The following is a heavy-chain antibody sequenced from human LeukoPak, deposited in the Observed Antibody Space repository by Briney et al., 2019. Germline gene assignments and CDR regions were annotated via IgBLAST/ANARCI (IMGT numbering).Heavy chain of an antibody. D-gene: IGHD4-17*01. CDR2: INPNSGGT. V-gene: IGHV1-2*02. CDR1: GYTFTDYY. CDR3: RTDRYGDYGDYIDY. J-gene: IGHJ4*02. Sequence: ASVKVSCKASGYTFTDYYMHWVRQAPGQGREWMGWINPNSGGTNYAQKFQGRVTMTRDTSISTAYMELSRLRSDDTAVYYCRTDRYGDYGDYIDYWGQGTLVTVSS.